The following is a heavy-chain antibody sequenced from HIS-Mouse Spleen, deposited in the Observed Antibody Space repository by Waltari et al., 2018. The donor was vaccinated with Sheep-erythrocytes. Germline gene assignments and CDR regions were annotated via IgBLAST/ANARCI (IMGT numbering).Heavy chain of an antibody. CDR1: GGSISSSSYS. Sequence: QLQLQESGPGLVKPSETLSLTCTVPGGSISSSSYSWGGIRQPPGKGLEWIGSIYYSGSTYYNPSLKSRVTISVDTSKNQFSLKLSSVTAADTAVYYCARLYYYDSSGYYFDYWGQGTLVTVSS. V-gene: IGHV4-39*01. CDR2: IYYSGST. CDR3: ARLYYYDSSGYYFDY. J-gene: IGHJ4*02. D-gene: IGHD3-22*01.